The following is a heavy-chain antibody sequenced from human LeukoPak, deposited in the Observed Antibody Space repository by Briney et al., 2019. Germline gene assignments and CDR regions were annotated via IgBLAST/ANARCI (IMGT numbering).Heavy chain of an antibody. Sequence: ASVTVSCKASGYTFTSYYMHWVRQAPGQGLEWMGIINPSGGSTSYAQKFQGRVTMTRDTSTSTVYMELSSLRSEDTAVYYCARELSRDTAMVAMAMDYWGQGTLVTVSS. CDR2: INPSGGST. J-gene: IGHJ4*02. V-gene: IGHV1-46*01. CDR3: ARELSRDTAMVAMAMDY. CDR1: GYTFTSYY. D-gene: IGHD5-18*01.